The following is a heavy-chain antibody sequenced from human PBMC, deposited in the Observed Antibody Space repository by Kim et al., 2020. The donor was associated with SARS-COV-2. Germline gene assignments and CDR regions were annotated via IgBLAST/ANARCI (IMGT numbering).Heavy chain of an antibody. V-gene: IGHV3-48*02. Sequence: GGSLRLSCAASGFPFSSYNMIWVRQAPGKGLQWVSSITSSSTTIYYADSVKGRFTTSRDNAKNSLYLQMNSLRDEDTAVYYCASNSGSYYGPNDYWGQGTLVTVSS. CDR1: GFPFSSYN. J-gene: IGHJ4*02. CDR2: ITSSSTTI. D-gene: IGHD1-26*01. CDR3: ASNSGSYYGPNDY.